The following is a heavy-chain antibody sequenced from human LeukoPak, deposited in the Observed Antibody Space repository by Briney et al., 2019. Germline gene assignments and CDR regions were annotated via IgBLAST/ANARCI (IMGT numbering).Heavy chain of an antibody. V-gene: IGHV4-34*01. Sequence: SETLSLTCAVYGGSFSGYYWSWIRQPPGKGLEWIGEINHNGSTNYNPSLKSRVTISVDTSKYQFSLKLSSVTAADTAVYYCAGKDYYDSSGYYYLAGMDVWGQGTTVTVSS. CDR3: AGKDYYDSSGYYYLAGMDV. J-gene: IGHJ6*02. CDR1: GGSFSGYY. CDR2: INHNGST. D-gene: IGHD3-22*01.